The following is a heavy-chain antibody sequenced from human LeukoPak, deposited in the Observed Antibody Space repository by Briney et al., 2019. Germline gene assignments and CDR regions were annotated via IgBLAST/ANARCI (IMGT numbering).Heavy chain of an antibody. CDR3: GRLDCTGSSCYEGEDC. Sequence: GGSLRLSCAASGITVSTNYMSWVRQAPGKGLEWVSIIYSGGATFYADSVKGRFTISRENSKNTLWLQMNSLRAEDTAVYYCGRLDCTGSSCYEGEDCWGQGTLVTVSS. CDR2: IYSGGAT. CDR1: GITVSTNY. V-gene: IGHV3-66*04. D-gene: IGHD2-2*01. J-gene: IGHJ4*02.